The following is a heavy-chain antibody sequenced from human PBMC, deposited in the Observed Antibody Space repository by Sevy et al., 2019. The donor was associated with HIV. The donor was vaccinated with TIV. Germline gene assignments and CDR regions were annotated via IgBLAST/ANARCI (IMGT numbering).Heavy chain of an antibody. CDR1: GFTFSSYG. Sequence: GGSLRLSCAASGFTFSSYGMNWVRQAPGKGLEWVSAVSGSGGGGSHGSTYYADSVKGRFTNCRDNSKNTLYLQMNGRRAEDAAVYYCAKAADFWSGYPNWGQGTLVTVSS. V-gene: IGHV3-23*01. CDR2: VSGSGGGGSHGST. CDR3: AKAADFWSGYPN. D-gene: IGHD3-3*01. J-gene: IGHJ4*02.